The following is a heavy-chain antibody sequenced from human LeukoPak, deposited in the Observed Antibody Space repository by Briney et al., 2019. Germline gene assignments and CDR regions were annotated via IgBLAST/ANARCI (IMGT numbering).Heavy chain of an antibody. D-gene: IGHD2-21*02. V-gene: IGHV1-69*13. CDR2: IIPIFGTA. CDR3: AREMVTRSTFDI. J-gene: IGHJ3*02. CDR1: GGTFTSYA. Sequence: ASVKVSFTASGGTFTSYAISWVRQAPGHGLEWMGGIIPIFGTANYAQKFQGRVTITADESTSTAYMELSRLRSEDTAVYYCAREMVTRSTFDIWGQGTMVTVSS.